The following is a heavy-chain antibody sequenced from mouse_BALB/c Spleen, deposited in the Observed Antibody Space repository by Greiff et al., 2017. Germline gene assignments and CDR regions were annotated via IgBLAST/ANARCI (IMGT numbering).Heavy chain of an antibody. V-gene: IGHV14-3*02. D-gene: IGHD1-1*01. CDR3: ARGGSSYAMDY. J-gene: IGHJ4*01. CDR2: IDPANGNT. CDR1: GFNIKDTY. Sequence: EVKLQESGAELVKPGASVKLSCTASGFNIKDTYMHWVKQRPEQGLEWIGRIDPANGNTKYDPKFQGKATITADTSSNTAYLQLSSLTSEDTAVYYCARGGSSYAMDYWGQGTSVTVSS.